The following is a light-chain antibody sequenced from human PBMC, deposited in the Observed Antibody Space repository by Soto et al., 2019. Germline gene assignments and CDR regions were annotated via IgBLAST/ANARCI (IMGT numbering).Light chain of an antibody. Sequence: EIVLTQSPGTLSLSPGERATLSCRASQSISGNYLAWYQQKPGQAPRLLIYGASNRATGIPERFSGGASTTDFTLTIGRLAPQDAAMYYRQQYVISVTCGQGTRLEI. CDR1: QSISGNY. CDR3: QQYVISVT. J-gene: IGKJ5*01. CDR2: GAS. V-gene: IGKV3-20*01.